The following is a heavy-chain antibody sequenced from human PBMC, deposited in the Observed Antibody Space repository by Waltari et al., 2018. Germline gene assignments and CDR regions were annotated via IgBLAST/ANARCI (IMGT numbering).Heavy chain of an antibody. Sequence: EVQLLESGGGLVQPGGSLRLSCAASGFTFRSYAMSWVRQAPGKGLEWVSVIYSGGSTYYADSVKGRFTISRDNSKNTLYLQMNSLRAEDTAVYYCQKRGLGYFDYWGQGTLVTVSS. D-gene: IGHD3-10*01. CDR3: QKRGLGYFDY. V-gene: IGHV3-23*03. CDR1: GFTFRSYA. CDR2: IYSGGST. J-gene: IGHJ4*02.